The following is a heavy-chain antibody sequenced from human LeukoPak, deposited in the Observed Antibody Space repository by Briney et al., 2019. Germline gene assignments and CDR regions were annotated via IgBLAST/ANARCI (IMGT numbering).Heavy chain of an antibody. CDR3: AKGATTVTTFDAFDI. Sequence: GGSLRLSCAAAGSTFSSYSMSWDRHAPGKGLEWVSAISGSGGSTYYADSVKGRFTISRDNSKNTLYLQMNSLRAEDTAVYYCAKGATTVTTFDAFDIWGQGTMVTVSS. CDR2: ISGSGGST. D-gene: IGHD4-17*01. V-gene: IGHV3-23*01. CDR1: GSTFSSYS. J-gene: IGHJ3*02.